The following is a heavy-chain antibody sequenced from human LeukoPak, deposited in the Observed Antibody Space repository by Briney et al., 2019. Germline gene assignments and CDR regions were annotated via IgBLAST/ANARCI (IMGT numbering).Heavy chain of an antibody. Sequence: SGGSLRLSCAASGFTFSSYAMSWVRQAPGKGLEWVSAISKSGDDTYYADPVKGRFAISRDSSRNMLYLQMNSLRAEDTAVYYCAKDEMAVAIFDYWGQGALVTVSS. CDR2: ISKSGDDT. J-gene: IGHJ4*02. CDR1: GFTFSSYA. V-gene: IGHV3-23*01. CDR3: AKDEMAVAIFDY. D-gene: IGHD5-24*01.